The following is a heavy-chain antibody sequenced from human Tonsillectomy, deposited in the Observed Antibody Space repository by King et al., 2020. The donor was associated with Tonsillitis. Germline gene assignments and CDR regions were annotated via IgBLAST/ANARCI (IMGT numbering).Heavy chain of an antibody. CDR3: ARHGGDYDILTGYYIFDY. Sequence: QLQESGPGLVKPSETLSLTCTVSGGSISSSSYYWGWIRQPPGQGLEWIGSIYYSGSTYYNPSLKSRVTISVDTSKNQFSLKLSSVTAADTAVYYCARHGGDYDILTGYYIFDYWGQGTLVTVSS. CDR1: GGSISSSSYY. V-gene: IGHV4-39*01. D-gene: IGHD3-9*01. J-gene: IGHJ4*02. CDR2: IYYSGST.